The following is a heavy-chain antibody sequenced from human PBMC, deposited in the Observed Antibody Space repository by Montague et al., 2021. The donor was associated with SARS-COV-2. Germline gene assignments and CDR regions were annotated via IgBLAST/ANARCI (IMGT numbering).Heavy chain of an antibody. J-gene: IGHJ4*02. CDR1: GGSMRSYY. Sequence: SETLSLTCTVSGGSMRSYYWSWIRQPAGQGLEWIGRIYSSGSTNXNPSLNSRITVSVDTSRNQFSLKVTSVTAADTAVYYCARDLGAPDCYFDSWGQGTLVTVSS. CDR2: IYSSGST. CDR3: ARDLGAPDCYFDS. V-gene: IGHV4-4*07. D-gene: IGHD3-16*01.